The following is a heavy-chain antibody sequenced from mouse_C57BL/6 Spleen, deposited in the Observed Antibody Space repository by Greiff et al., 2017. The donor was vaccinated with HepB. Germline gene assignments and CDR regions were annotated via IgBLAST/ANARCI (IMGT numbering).Heavy chain of an antibody. CDR2: ISYDGSN. CDR1: GYSITSGYY. J-gene: IGHJ3*01. V-gene: IGHV3-6*01. D-gene: IGHD1-1*01. CDR3: ARESFDYYGSSGAY. Sequence: EVQRVESGPGLVKPSQSLSLTCSVTGYSITSGYYWNWIRQFPGNKLEWMGYISYDGSNNYNPSLKNRISITRDTSKNQFFLKLNSVTTEDTATYYCARESFDYYGSSGAYWGQGTLVTVSA.